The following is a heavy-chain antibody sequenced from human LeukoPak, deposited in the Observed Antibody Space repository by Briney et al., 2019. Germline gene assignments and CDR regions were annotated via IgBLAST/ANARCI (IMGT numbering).Heavy chain of an antibody. CDR3: ARDPTNLGYYFDY. J-gene: IGHJ4*02. CDR2: ISGSGGST. D-gene: IGHD2-8*01. V-gene: IGHV3-23*01. Sequence: HTGGSLRLSCAASGFTFSSYAMSWVRQAPGKGLEWVSAISGSGGSTYYADSVKGRFTISRDNSKNTLYLQMNSLRAEDTAVYYCARDPTNLGYYFDYWGQGTLVTVAP. CDR1: GFTFSSYA.